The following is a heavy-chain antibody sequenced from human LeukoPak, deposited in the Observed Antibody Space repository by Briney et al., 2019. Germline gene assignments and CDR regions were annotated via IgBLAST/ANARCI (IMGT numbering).Heavy chain of an antibody. Sequence: GGSLRLSCAASGFTVSSNYMSWVRQAPGKGLEWVSVIYSGGSTYYADSVKGRFTISRDNAKNSLYLQMNSLRAEDTAVYYCARDLEGIAAAEGSYYFDYWGQGTLVTVSS. CDR3: ARDLEGIAAAEGSYYFDY. CDR2: IYSGGST. V-gene: IGHV3-53*01. J-gene: IGHJ4*02. D-gene: IGHD6-13*01. CDR1: GFTVSSNY.